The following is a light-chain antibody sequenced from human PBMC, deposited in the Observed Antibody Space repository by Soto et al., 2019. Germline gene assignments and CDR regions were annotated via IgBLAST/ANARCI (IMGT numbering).Light chain of an antibody. CDR3: HQYGDYNSPRYS. CDR1: QSVSSNY. V-gene: IGKV3-20*01. CDR2: ATS. J-gene: IGKJ2*03. Sequence: EIVLTQSPGTLSLSPGDRVTLSCRASQSVSSNYLDWYPQKPGQAPRLLIYATSARATGIPDKFSGSGSGTDFTLTISRLEPEDFAMYYCHQYGDYNSPRYSFGQGTRLEI.